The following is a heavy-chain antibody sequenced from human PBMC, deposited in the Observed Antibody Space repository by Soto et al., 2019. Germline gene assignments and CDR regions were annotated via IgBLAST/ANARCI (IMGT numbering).Heavy chain of an antibody. V-gene: IGHV1-2*02. CDR3: AKEPATAKPEGVDF. J-gene: IGHJ4*02. D-gene: IGHD1-1*01. Sequence: ASVKVSCKASGYTFTVYYIHCVLEPPGQGLDWMGWINPQTGGTSYAQKFQGRVTLSRDTSINTAYLELSRLRSGDTAVYYCAKEPATAKPEGVDFWGQGTLVTVSS. CDR2: INPQTGGT. CDR1: GYTFTVYY.